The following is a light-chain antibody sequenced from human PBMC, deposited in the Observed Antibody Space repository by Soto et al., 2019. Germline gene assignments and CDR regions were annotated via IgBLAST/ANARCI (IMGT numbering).Light chain of an antibody. V-gene: IGKV1-5*03. CDR2: KAS. Sequence: DIQLTQSPSSLSASVGDRVTITCQASQDIRDYLNWYQQKPGKAHKLLIYKASTLKSGVQSRFSGSGSGTEFTLTIRSLQPDDFATYYCQHYNSYSEAFGQGTKVDIK. CDR3: QHYNSYSEA. J-gene: IGKJ1*01. CDR1: QDIRDY.